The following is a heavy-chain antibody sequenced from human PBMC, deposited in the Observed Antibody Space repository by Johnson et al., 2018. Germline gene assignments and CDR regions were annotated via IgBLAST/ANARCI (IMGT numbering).Heavy chain of an antibody. CDR1: GFTFSSYG. Sequence: QVQLVESGGGVVQPGRSLRLSCAASGFTFSSYGMHWVRQAPGKGLEWVAVISYDGSNKYSEDSVRGRFTISSDDSKNTLYLQMNSLRAEDTAVYYCAKRWLGYIQHWGQGTLVTVSS. V-gene: IGHV3-30*18. D-gene: IGHD2-15*01. CDR3: AKRWLGYIQH. CDR2: ISYDGSNK. J-gene: IGHJ1*01.